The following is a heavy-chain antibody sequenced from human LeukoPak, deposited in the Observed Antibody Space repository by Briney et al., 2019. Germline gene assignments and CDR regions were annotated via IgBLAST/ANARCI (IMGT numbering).Heavy chain of an antibody. D-gene: IGHD2-15*01. CDR1: GGTFSSYA. CDR2: IIPIFSTA. CDR3: ARSFGGSRYCSGGSCYLFDY. Sequence: SVKVSCKASGGTFSSYAISWVRQAPGQGLEWMGGIIPIFSTANYAQKFQGRVTITADESTSTAYMELSSLRSEDTAVYYCARSFGGSRYCSGGSCYLFDYWGQGTLVTVSS. V-gene: IGHV1-69*13. J-gene: IGHJ4*02.